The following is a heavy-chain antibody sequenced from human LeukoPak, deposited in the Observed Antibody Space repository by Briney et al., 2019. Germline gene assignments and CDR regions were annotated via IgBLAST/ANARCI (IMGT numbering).Heavy chain of an antibody. CDR1: GDSISSYY. CDR2: IYYSGGT. Sequence: NPSETLSLTCTVSGDSISSYYWSWIRQPPGKGLEWIGYIYYSGGTSYNPSLKSRVTISVDTSKNQFSLKLSSVTAADTAVYYCARGSYFDWLFTFDSWGQGTLVTVSS. CDR3: ARGSYFDWLFTFDS. D-gene: IGHD3-9*01. V-gene: IGHV4-59*01. J-gene: IGHJ4*02.